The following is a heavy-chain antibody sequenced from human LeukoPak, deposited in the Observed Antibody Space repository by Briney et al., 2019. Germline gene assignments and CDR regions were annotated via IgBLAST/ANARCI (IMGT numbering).Heavy chain of an antibody. V-gene: IGHV4-31*03. CDR3: ARMSGSGLTNY. CDR2: IYYGGNT. D-gene: IGHD3-10*01. CDR1: GGSISNYY. J-gene: IGHJ4*02. Sequence: PSETLSLTCTVSGGSISNYYWSWIRQHPGKGLEWIGYIYYGGNTYYNPSLESRIIISIDTSKSQFSLKLSSVTAADTAFYYCARMSGSGLTNYWGQGTLVTVSS.